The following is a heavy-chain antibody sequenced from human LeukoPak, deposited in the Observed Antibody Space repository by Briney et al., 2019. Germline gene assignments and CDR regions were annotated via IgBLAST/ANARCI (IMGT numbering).Heavy chain of an antibody. J-gene: IGHJ6*02. V-gene: IGHV3-23*01. CDR2: ISGSGGST. CDR3: ARGPYSSSWGYYGMDV. Sequence: PGGSLRLSCAASGFTFSSYAMSWVRQAPGKGLEWVSAISGSGGSTYYADSVKGRFTISRDNSKNTLYLQMNSLRAEDTAMYYCARGPYSSSWGYYGMDVWGQGTTVTVSS. CDR1: GFTFSSYA. D-gene: IGHD6-13*01.